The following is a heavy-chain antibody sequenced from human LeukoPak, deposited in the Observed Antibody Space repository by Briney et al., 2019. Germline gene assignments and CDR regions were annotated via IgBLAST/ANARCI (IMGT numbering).Heavy chain of an antibody. J-gene: IGHJ4*02. CDR3: ARDQPRARYFDS. D-gene: IGHD1-14*01. CDR1: GATFSDYS. V-gene: IGHV1-69*04. Sequence: SVKLSCKASGATFSDYSISWVRQAPGQGLEWTGRIIPSLNVTNYARKFEGRVAITADKSTSTAYMELSSLKSEDTAVYYCARDQPRARYFDSWGQGTLVTVSS. CDR2: IIPSLNVT.